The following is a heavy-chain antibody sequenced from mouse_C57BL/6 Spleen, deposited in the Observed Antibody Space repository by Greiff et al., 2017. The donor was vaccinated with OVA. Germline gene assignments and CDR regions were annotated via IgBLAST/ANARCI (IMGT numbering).Heavy chain of an antibody. J-gene: IGHJ2*01. CDR2: ISYDGSN. D-gene: IGHD1-1*01. Sequence: EVQRVESGPGLVKPSQSLSLTCSVTGYSITSGYYWNWIRQFPGNKLEWMGYISYDGSNNYNPSLKNRISITRDTSKNQFFLKLNSVTTEDTATYYCARNPFNYGRGYFDYWGQGTTLTVSS. CDR3: ARNPFNYGRGYFDY. V-gene: IGHV3-6*01. CDR1: GYSITSGYY.